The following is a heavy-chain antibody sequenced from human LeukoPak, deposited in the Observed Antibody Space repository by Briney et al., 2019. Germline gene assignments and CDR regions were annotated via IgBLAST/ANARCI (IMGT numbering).Heavy chain of an antibody. Sequence: GGSLRLSCAASGFTFSSYAMSWVRQAPGKGLEWVSAISGSGGSTYYADSVKGRFTISRDNSKNTLYLQMNSLRAEDTAVYYCVKVWEYQLLSGEFDYWGQGTLVTVSS. CDR1: GFTFSSYA. CDR2: ISGSGGST. J-gene: IGHJ4*02. V-gene: IGHV3-23*01. D-gene: IGHD2-2*01. CDR3: VKVWEYQLLSGEFDY.